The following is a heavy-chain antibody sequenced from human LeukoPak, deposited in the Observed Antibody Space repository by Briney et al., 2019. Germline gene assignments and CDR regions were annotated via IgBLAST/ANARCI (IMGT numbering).Heavy chain of an antibody. CDR3: STRTAATGRSFDY. V-gene: IGHV3-15*01. CDR1: GFSFNNAW. J-gene: IGHJ4*02. D-gene: IGHD1-26*01. Sequence: PGGSLRLSCAASGFSFNNAWMSWVRQAPGKGLEWVGRIKSKADGATTDYAAPVKGRFTISRDDSKNTLYLQMNSLKTEDTAVYYCSTRTAATGRSFDYWGQGTLVTVSS. CDR2: IKSKADGATT.